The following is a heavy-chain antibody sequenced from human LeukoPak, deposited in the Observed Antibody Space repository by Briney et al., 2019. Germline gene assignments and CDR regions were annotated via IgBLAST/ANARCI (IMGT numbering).Heavy chain of an antibody. D-gene: IGHD1-1*01. Sequence: PSETLSLTCTVSGVSISSYFWSWIRQPPGKGLEWIRYVYYNGITNYNPSLKSRVSISLDTSKNQFSLKLNSVTAADTAVYYCASQLGGTTFHWGQGTLVTVSS. CDR2: VYYNGIT. J-gene: IGHJ4*02. CDR3: ASQLGGTTFH. CDR1: GVSISSYF. V-gene: IGHV4-59*01.